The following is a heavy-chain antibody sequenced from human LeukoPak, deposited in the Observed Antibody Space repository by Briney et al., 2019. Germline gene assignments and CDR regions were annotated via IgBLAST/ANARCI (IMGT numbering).Heavy chain of an antibody. CDR2: IYSGGST. J-gene: IGHJ6*03. D-gene: IGHD7-27*01. V-gene: IGHV3-66*01. CDR3: ARASAWGFYYYMDV. CDR1: GFTVSSNY. Sequence: PGGSLRLSCAASGFTVSSNYMSWVRQAPGKGLEWVSVIYSGGSTYSADSVKGRFTVSRDTSKNTLYLQMNSLRAEDTAVYYCARASAWGFYYYMDVWGKGTTVTISS.